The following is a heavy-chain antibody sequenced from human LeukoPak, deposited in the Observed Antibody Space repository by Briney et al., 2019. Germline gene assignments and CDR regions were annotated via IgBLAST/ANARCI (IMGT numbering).Heavy chain of an antibody. D-gene: IGHD2-15*01. Sequence: SETLSLTCSVSTGSVNSGVYYWGWVRQPPGKGLEWIGSIHSSGNSYCNPSLKSRVTLSVDTSKNQFSLKLTSVTAADTAVYYCATHPPRSCTGGGCSDYWGQGTLVTVSS. CDR3: ATHPPRSCTGGGCSDY. CDR1: TGSVNSGVYY. CDR2: IHSSGNS. J-gene: IGHJ4*02. V-gene: IGHV4-39*07.